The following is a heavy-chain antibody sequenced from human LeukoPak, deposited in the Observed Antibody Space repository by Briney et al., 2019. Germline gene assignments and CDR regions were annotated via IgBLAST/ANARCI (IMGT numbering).Heavy chain of an antibody. V-gene: IGHV4-39*07. CDR3: ARFGSRIGTGASYGFES. J-gene: IGHJ4*02. Sequence: SETLSLTCTVSGDSIYNSDYYWGWIRRPPGKGLEWIGSIFYGGSGYYNPSLESRVTISIVPSKSQFSLNLRFVTAADTAVYYCARFGSRIGTGASYGFESWGQGTLVLVSS. CDR2: IFYGGSG. D-gene: IGHD1-1*01. CDR1: GDSIYNSDYY.